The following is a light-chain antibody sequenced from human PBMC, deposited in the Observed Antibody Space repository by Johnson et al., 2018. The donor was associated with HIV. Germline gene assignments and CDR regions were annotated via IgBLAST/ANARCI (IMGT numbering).Light chain of an antibody. CDR1: SCDIENNY. Sequence: QSVLTQPPSVSAAPGQKVTISCSGNSCDIENNYVSSHHQLPGTAPKLLFYDNNKRPSGIPDRFSGSKSGPSATLGITGLQTGDEADYYCGTWDSSLSAGGYVFGTGTKVTVL. CDR3: GTWDSSLSAGGYV. CDR2: DNN. V-gene: IGLV1-51*01. J-gene: IGLJ1*01.